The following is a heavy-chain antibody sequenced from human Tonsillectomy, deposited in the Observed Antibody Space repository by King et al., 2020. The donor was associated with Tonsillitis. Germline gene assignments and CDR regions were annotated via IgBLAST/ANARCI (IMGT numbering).Heavy chain of an antibody. J-gene: IGHJ5*02. Sequence: VQLVESGAEVKKPGASVTVSCRASGYTFTGYYMHWVRQAPRQGLEWMGVINPNSGDTNYAQKFQGRVTMTRDTSISTAYLELTSLISDDTALYYCARQRRGNDVWFDPWGQGTLVTVSS. V-gene: IGHV1-2*02. D-gene: IGHD3-16*01. CDR1: GYTFTGYY. CDR3: ARQRRGNDVWFDP. CDR2: INPNSGDT.